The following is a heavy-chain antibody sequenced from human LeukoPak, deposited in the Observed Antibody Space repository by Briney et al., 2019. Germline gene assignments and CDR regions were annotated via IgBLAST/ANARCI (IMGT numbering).Heavy chain of an antibody. V-gene: IGHV4-34*01. D-gene: IGHD2-21*01. J-gene: IGHJ3*01. Sequence: GSLRLSCAASGFTVSSNYMSWIRQPPGKGLEWIGDIYHTGSTTYSPSLKSRVTISVDTSKKQFSLSLTSVTAADTAVYYCARVGYPTQRRVLSAVSIPTAGAFDVWGQGTLVTVSS. CDR1: GFTVSSNY. CDR3: ARVGYPTQRRVLSAVSIPTAGAFDV. CDR2: IYHTGST.